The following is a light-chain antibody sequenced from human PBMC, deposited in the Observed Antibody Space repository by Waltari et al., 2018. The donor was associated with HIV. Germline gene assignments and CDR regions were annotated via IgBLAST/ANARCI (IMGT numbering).Light chain of an antibody. CDR1: SGHSTYA. J-gene: IGLJ2*01. CDR3: QSYDSSLSGFVV. CDR2: VNSDGSH. V-gene: IGLV4-69*01. Sequence: QLVLTQSPSASASLGASVKLTCTLSSGHSTYAIAWHQQQPEKGPRYLMKVNSDGSHSKGDGIPDRFSGSSSGSERYLIISSLQSEDEADYYCQSYDSSLSGFVVFGGGTKVTVL.